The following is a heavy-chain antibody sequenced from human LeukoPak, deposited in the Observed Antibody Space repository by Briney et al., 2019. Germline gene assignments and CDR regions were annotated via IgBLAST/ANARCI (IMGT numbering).Heavy chain of an antibody. D-gene: IGHD4-17*01. Sequence: GGSLRLSCVASGFIFSTYDMNWVRQAPGKGLEWVSAITSTSNHINYADSVKGRFTISRDSANNSLYLQMNSLRAEDTAVYYCARAKWYGDYLLDYWGQGTLVTVSS. CDR3: ARAKWYGDYLLDY. J-gene: IGHJ4*02. CDR1: GFIFSTYD. CDR2: ITSTSNHI. V-gene: IGHV3-21*01.